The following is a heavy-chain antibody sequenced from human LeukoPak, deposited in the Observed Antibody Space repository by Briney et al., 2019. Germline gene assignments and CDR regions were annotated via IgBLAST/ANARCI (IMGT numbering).Heavy chain of an antibody. CDR1: GFTVSSNY. Sequence: PGGSLRLSCAASGFTVSSNYMSWVRQAPGKGLEWGAVIYSGASTYYADSVKGRFTISRDNSNNTLYLQMNSLRAEDTAVYFCARGGGSSTNYYYYMDVWGGGTTVTVS. D-gene: IGHD6-13*01. CDR2: IYSGAST. V-gene: IGHV3-53*01. CDR3: ARGGGSSTNYYYYMDV. J-gene: IGHJ6*03.